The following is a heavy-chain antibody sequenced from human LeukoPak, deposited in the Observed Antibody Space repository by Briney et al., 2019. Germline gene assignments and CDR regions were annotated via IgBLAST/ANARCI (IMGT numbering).Heavy chain of an antibody. J-gene: IGHJ4*02. CDR1: GFALRSYS. CDR2: ISASGINT. V-gene: IGHV3-23*01. CDR3: AKGYDLWTGYDFDY. D-gene: IGHD3/OR15-3a*01. Sequence: PGGSLPLSRPASGFALRSYSMRWLRQAPAKGLEGVSDISASGINTHYADSVEGRFTISSNNSKTPLLLQMNSLRADDTALYWCAKGYDLWTGYDFDYWGQGTMVTVSS.